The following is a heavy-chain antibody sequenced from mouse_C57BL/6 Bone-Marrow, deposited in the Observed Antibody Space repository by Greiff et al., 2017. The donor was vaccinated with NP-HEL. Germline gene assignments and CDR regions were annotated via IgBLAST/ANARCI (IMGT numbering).Heavy chain of an antibody. V-gene: IGHV3-6*01. D-gene: IGHD2-3*01. CDR3: ARRGWSWFAY. J-gene: IGHJ3*01. CDR1: GYSITSGYY. CDR2: ISYDGSN. Sequence: EVKLQESGPGLVKPSQSLSLTCSVTGYSITSGYYWNWIRQFPGNKLEWMGYISYDGSNNYNPSLKNRISITRDTSKNQFFLKLNSVTTEDTATYYCARRGWSWFAYWGQGTLVTVSA.